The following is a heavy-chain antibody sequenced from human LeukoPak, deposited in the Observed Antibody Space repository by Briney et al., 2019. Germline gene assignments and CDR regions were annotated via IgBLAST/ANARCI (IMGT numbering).Heavy chain of an antibody. CDR1: GGSISSGSYY. J-gene: IGHJ6*03. CDR2: IYTSGST. V-gene: IGHV4-61*02. Sequence: KPSETLSLTCTVSGGSISSGSYYWSWIRQPAGKGLEWIGRIYTSGSTNYNPSLKSRVTISVDTSKNQFSLKLSSVTAADTAVYYCARWSRGIAARYYYYYMDVWGKGTTVTVSS. CDR3: ARWSRGIAARYYYYYMDV. D-gene: IGHD6-6*01.